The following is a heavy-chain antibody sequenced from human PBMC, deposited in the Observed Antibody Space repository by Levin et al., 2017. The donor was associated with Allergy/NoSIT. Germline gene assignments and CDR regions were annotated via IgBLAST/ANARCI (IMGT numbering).Heavy chain of an antibody. V-gene: IGHV4-39*01. CDR2: IYYSGST. CDR1: GGSISSSSYY. J-gene: IGHJ4*02. Sequence: SETLSLTCTVSGGSISSSSYYWGWIRQPPGKGLEWIGSIYYSGSTYYNPSLKSRVTISVDTSKNQFSLKLSSVTAADTAVYYCASYQRNIVATIDYWGQGTLVTVSS. CDR3: ASYQRNIVATIDY. D-gene: IGHD5-12*01.